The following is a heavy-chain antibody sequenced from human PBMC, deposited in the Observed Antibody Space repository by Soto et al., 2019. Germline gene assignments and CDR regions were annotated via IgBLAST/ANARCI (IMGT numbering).Heavy chain of an antibody. CDR2: IKGDASSI. CDR3: ARGLRGYYGKDV. Sequence: EVQLVESGGGLVQPGGSLRLSCAASGFTFSDYWMHWVRQAPGKGLVWVSRIKGDASSIAYADSVRGRFIISRDNAKNTLYLQTNSLRAEDTAVYYCARGLRGYYGKDVWGQGTTVTVSS. J-gene: IGHJ6*02. V-gene: IGHV3-74*01. CDR1: GFTFSDYW. D-gene: IGHD4-17*01.